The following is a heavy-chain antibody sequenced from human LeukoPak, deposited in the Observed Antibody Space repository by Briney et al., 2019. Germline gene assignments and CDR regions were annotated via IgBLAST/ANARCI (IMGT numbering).Heavy chain of an antibody. D-gene: IGHD2-15*01. CDR2: INPNSGGT. Sequence: ASVKVSCKASGYTFTGYYMHWVRQAPGQGLEWMGWINPNSGGTNYAQKFQGRVTMTRDTSISTAYMELSRLRSDDTTVYYCASGREYCSGGSCYSSDDAFDIWGQGTMVTVSS. J-gene: IGHJ3*02. CDR3: ASGREYCSGGSCYSSDDAFDI. V-gene: IGHV1-2*02. CDR1: GYTFTGYY.